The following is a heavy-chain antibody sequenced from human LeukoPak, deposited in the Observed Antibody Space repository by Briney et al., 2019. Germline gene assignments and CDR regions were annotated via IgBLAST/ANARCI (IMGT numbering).Heavy chain of an antibody. V-gene: IGHV1-2*02. CDR1: GYTFTGYY. CDR3: ARGSDDFWSGYSPSY. CDR2: INPNSGGT. D-gene: IGHD3-3*01. J-gene: IGHJ4*02. Sequence: GASVKVSCKASGYTFTGYYMHWVGQAPGQGVEWMGWINPNSGGTKYAQKFQGRVTMTRDTSISTAYMELSRLSSDDTAVYYCARGSDDFWSGYSPSYWGQGTLVTVSS.